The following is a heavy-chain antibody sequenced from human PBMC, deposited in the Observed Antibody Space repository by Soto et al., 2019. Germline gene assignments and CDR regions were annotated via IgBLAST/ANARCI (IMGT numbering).Heavy chain of an antibody. D-gene: IGHD3-16*02. CDR3: ARNQPVSYDYIWGSYPHPVDY. CDR1: GGSISSSSYY. Sequence: PSETLSLTCTVSGGSISSSSYYWGWIRQPPGKGLEWIGSIYYSGSTYCNPSLKSRVTISVDTSKNQFSLKLSSVTAADTAVYYCARNQPVSYDYIWGSYPHPVDYWGQGTLVTVSS. J-gene: IGHJ4*02. CDR2: IYYSGST. V-gene: IGHV4-39*01.